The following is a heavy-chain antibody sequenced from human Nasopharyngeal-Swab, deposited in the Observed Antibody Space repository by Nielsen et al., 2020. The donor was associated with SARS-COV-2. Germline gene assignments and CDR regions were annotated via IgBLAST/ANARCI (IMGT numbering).Heavy chain of an antibody. CDR3: AKLSYTTPSY. D-gene: IGHD2-2*02. J-gene: IGHJ4*02. CDR1: GFSFSSYA. Sequence: GESLKIPCAGPGFSFSSYAMAWVRQAPGKGLEWVTRTRFTGGTSYNGDLVKGRFTVSRDDSSNTVFLNMNSLRAEDTAVYFCAKLSYTTPSYWGQGTQVTVSS. V-gene: IGHV3-23*01. CDR2: TRFTGGTS.